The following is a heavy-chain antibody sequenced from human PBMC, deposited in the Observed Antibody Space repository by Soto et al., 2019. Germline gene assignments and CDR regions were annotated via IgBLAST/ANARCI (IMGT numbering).Heavy chain of an antibody. CDR1: GYTFTSYY. Sequence: ASVKVSCKASGYTFTSYYMHWVRQAPGQGLEWMGIINPSGGSTSYAQKFQGRVTTTRDTSTSTVYMELSSLRSEDTAVYYCARDGLDYYGSGSYFWWDYWGQGTLVTVSS. V-gene: IGHV1-46*01. CDR2: INPSGGST. D-gene: IGHD3-10*01. J-gene: IGHJ4*02. CDR3: ARDGLDYYGSGSYFWWDY.